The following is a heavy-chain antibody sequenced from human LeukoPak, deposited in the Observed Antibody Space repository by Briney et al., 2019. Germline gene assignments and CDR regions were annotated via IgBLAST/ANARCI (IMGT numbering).Heavy chain of an antibody. J-gene: IGHJ4*02. Sequence: GGSLRLSCAASGFTFSSYAMYWVRQAPGKGLEWVAVISYDGKNKYYADSVKGRFTISRDDSKNTLSLQMNSLRAEDTAVYYCARGAPERISSSTNYYFDYWGQGTLVTVSS. CDR2: ISYDGKNK. CDR1: GFTFSSYA. CDR3: ARGAPERISSSTNYYFDY. V-gene: IGHV3-30*04. D-gene: IGHD6-6*01.